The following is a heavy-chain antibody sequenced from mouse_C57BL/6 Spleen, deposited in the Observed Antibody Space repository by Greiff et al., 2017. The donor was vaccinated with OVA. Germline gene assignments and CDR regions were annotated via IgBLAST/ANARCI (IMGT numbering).Heavy chain of an antibody. CDR2: ISSGGSYT. Sequence: EVKVVESGGDLVKPGGSLKLSCAASGFTFSSYGMSWVRQTPDKRLEWVATISSGGSYTYYPASVKGRFTITRDNAKNTLYPQMSSLKSEDTAMYYCARQIYGNYGAMDYWGQGTSVTVSS. D-gene: IGHD2-1*01. CDR1: GFTFSSYG. CDR3: ARQIYGNYGAMDY. J-gene: IGHJ4*01. V-gene: IGHV5-6*01.